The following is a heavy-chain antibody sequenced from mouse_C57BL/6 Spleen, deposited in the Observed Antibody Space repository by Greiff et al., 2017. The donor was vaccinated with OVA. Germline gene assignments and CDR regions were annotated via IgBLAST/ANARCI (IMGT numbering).Heavy chain of an antibody. J-gene: IGHJ2*01. CDR2: ISYDGSN. CDR1: GYSITSGYY. CDR3: ARGWGYFDY. V-gene: IGHV3-6*01. Sequence: VQLQPSGPGLVKPSQSLSLTCSVTGYSITSGYYWNWIRQFPGNKLEWMGYISYDGSNNYNPSLKNRISITRDTSKNQFFLKLNSVTTEDTATYYCARGWGYFDYWGQGTTLTVSS. D-gene: IGHD2-3*01.